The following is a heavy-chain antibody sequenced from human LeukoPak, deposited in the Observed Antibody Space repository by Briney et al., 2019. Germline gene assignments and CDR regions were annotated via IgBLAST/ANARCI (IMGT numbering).Heavy chain of an antibody. CDR2: ISSSSSYI. J-gene: IGHJ4*02. CDR3: ARAERLQISGGDYFDY. D-gene: IGHD5-24*01. Sequence: GGSLRLSCAVSGFTFSSYSMNWVRQAPGKGLEWVSSISSSSSYIYYADSVKGRFTISRDNAKNSLYLQMNSLRAEDTAVYYCARAERLQISGGDYFDYWGQGTLVTVSS. V-gene: IGHV3-21*01. CDR1: GFTFSSYS.